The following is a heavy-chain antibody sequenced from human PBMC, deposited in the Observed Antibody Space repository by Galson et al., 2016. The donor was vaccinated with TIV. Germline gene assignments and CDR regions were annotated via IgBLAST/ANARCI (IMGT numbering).Heavy chain of an antibody. CDR1: GFTFSSYA. CDR3: AKVRDLSGYSIVSFDH. CDR2: ITGSGAYT. J-gene: IGHJ4*02. D-gene: IGHD3-3*01. Sequence: SCAASGFTFSSYAMTWVRQAPGKGLEWVSGITGSGAYTYYGDSVKGRFTISRDNPKNTLYLQMNSLRAEDTAVYYCAKVRDLSGYSIVSFDHWGQGILVTVSS. V-gene: IGHV3-23*01.